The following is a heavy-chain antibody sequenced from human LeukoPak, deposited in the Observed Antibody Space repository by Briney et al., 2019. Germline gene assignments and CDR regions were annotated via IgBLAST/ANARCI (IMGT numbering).Heavy chain of an antibody. CDR3: ARDHSIREASYYIILAY. D-gene: IGHD1-26*01. Sequence: PGGSLRLSCAASGFTFNNYGMNWVRQAPGKGLEWVAVIRYDGSSKYYADSVKGRFTISRDNSKDTLYLQMNSLRAEDTAVYYCARDHSIREASYYIILAYWGQGTLVTVSS. J-gene: IGHJ4*02. CDR1: GFTFNNYG. V-gene: IGHV3-33*01. CDR2: IRYDGSSK.